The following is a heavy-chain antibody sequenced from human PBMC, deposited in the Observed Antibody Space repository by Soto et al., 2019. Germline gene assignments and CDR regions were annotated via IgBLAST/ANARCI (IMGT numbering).Heavy chain of an antibody. V-gene: IGHV5-51*01. CDR1: GYSFTSSW. D-gene: IGHD3-22*01. CDR3: ARRSYYDSSDYYPSES. J-gene: IGHJ5*02. CDR2: IYPFDSYT. Sequence: VESLNISCKGSGYSFTSSWIGWVRQTPGKCLAWMGIIYPFDSYTGYSPSFQGQGTISADKSINTASLPWSSLKASDTAMYYWARRSYYDSSDYYPSESWGKGTLVTGSS.